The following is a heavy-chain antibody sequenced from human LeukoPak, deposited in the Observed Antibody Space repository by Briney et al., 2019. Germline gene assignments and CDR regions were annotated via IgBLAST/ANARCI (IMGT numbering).Heavy chain of an antibody. CDR2: ISGSGGST. J-gene: IGHJ4*02. D-gene: IGHD3-3*01. Sequence: GGSLRLSCAASGFTFSSYAMSWVRQAPGKGLEWASAISGSGGSTYYADSVKGRFTISRDNAKNSVSLQMNSLRAEDTAVYYCARSEKNYDFWTGEYYWGQGTLVTVSS. CDR1: GFTFSSYA. V-gene: IGHV3-23*01. CDR3: ARSEKNYDFWTGEYY.